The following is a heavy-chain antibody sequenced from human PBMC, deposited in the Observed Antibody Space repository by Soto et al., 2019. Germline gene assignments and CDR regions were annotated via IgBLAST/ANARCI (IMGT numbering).Heavy chain of an antibody. CDR1: GFTFSSYW. Sequence: PGGSLRLSCAASGFTFSSYWMSWVRQAPGKGLEWVANIKQDGSEKYYVDSVKGRFTISRDNAKNSLYLQMNSLRAEDTAVYYCASFSGWPNAGYYFDYWGQGTLVT. D-gene: IGHD6-19*01. V-gene: IGHV3-7*01. CDR3: ASFSGWPNAGYYFDY. J-gene: IGHJ4*02. CDR2: IKQDGSEK.